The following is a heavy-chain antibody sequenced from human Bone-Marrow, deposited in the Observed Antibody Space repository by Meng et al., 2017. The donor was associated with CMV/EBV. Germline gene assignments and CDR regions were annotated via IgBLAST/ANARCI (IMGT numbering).Heavy chain of an antibody. D-gene: IGHD3-10*01. V-gene: IGHV3-74*01. CDR2: VNSDVRRT. Sequence: VASGFTFSSYWIHWVRQVPGKGLVWVSRVNSDVRRTTYADSVKGRFTISRDNAKNTLYLQMNTLTADDTAVYYCARDLQSRGRYFDLWGRGTLVTVSS. CDR1: GFTFSSYW. CDR3: ARDLQSRGRYFDL. J-gene: IGHJ2*01.